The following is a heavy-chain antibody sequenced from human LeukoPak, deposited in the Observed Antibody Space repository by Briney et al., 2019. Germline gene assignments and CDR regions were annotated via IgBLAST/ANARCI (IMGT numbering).Heavy chain of an antibody. D-gene: IGHD3-3*01. CDR2: INPNSGGT. J-gene: IGHJ4*02. V-gene: IGHV1-2*02. CDR3: ARARTYYDFWSGVNY. Sequence: ASVKVSCKASGYTFTGYYMHWVRQAPGQGLVWMGWINPNSGGTNYAQKFQGRVTMTRDTSISTAYMELSRLRSDDTAVYYCARARTYYDFWSGVNYWGQGTLVTVSS. CDR1: GYTFTGYY.